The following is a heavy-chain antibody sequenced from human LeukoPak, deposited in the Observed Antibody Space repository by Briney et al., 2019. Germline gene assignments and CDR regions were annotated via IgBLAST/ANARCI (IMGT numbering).Heavy chain of an antibody. D-gene: IGHD4-17*01. CDR3: ARDPDYGDTTFHAAFDI. V-gene: IGHV4-39*07. CDR1: GGSISSYY. CDR2: IYYSGST. J-gene: IGHJ3*02. Sequence: SETLSLTCTVSGGSISSYYWGWIRQPPGKGLEWIGSIYYSGSTYYNPSLKSRVTISVDTSKNQFSLKLSSVTAADTAVYYCARDPDYGDTTFHAAFDIWGQGTMVTVSS.